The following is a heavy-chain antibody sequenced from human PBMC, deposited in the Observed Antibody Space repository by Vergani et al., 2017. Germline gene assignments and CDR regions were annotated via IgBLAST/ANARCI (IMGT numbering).Heavy chain of an antibody. D-gene: IGHD1-26*01. CDR1: GGTFSSYA. J-gene: IGHJ3*02. Sequence: VQLVQSGAEVKKPGSSVKVSCKASGGTFSSYAISWVRQAPGQGLEWMGGIIPIFGTANYAQKFQGRVTITADESTSTAYMELSSLRSEDTAVYYCARWGLVIVGAGMGAFDIWGQGTMVTVSS. CDR2: IIPIFGTA. CDR3: ARWGLVIVGAGMGAFDI. V-gene: IGHV1-69*01.